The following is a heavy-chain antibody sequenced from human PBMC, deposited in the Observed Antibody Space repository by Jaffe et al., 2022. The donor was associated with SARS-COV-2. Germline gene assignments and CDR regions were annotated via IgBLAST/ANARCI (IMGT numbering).Heavy chain of an antibody. Sequence: EVQLVESGGGLVQPGRSLRLSCAASGFTFDDYAMHWVRQAPGKGLEWVSGISWNSGSVVYADSVKGRFTISRDNAKNSLYLQMNSLRAEDTALYYCARRGGYGVYDLYYMDVWGKGTTVTVSS. V-gene: IGHV3-9*01. J-gene: IGHJ6*03. CDR3: ARRGGYGVYDLYYMDV. D-gene: IGHD5-12*01. CDR1: GFTFDDYA. CDR2: ISWNSGSV.